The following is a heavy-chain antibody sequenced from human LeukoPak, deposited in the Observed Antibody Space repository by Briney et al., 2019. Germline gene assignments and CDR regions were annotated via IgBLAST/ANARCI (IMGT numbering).Heavy chain of an antibody. V-gene: IGHV3-66*02. CDR2: IYSGGST. D-gene: IGHD3-10*01. CDR1: GFTVSSNY. J-gene: IGHJ6*04. Sequence: GGSLRLSCAASGFTVSSNYMSWVRQAPGKGLEWVSVIYSGGSTYYADSVKGRFTISRDNSKNTLYLQMNSLGAEDTAVYYCAKELGPLWFGESGMDVWGKGTTVTVSS. CDR3: AKELGPLWFGESGMDV.